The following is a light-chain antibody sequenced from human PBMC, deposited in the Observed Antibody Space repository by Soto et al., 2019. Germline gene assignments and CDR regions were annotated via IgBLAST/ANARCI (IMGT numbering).Light chain of an antibody. Sequence: DIQLTQSPSFLSASVGDRVTVTCRSSQDIGSYLAWYQQKPGKAPKVLIYGASTLQSGVPPRFGGSGSGTAFTLTISRLEPEDFAVYYCHQYGSSPHTFGQGTRLEIK. J-gene: IGKJ5*01. CDR1: QDIGSY. CDR3: HQYGSSPHT. CDR2: GAS. V-gene: IGKV1-9*01.